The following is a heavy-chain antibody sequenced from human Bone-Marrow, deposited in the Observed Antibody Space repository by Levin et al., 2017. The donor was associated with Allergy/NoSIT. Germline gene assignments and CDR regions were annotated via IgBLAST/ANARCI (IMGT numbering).Heavy chain of an antibody. Sequence: GESLKISCAASGFTFSSYAMHWVRQAPGKGLEWVAVISYDGSNKYYADSVKGRFTISRDNSKNTLYLQMNSLRAEDTAVYYCARESSSSWYGYGDYSYYFDYWGQGTLVTVSS. CDR1: GFTFSSYA. J-gene: IGHJ4*02. D-gene: IGHD6-13*01. CDR2: ISYDGSNK. V-gene: IGHV3-30*04. CDR3: ARESSSSWYGYGDYSYYFDY.